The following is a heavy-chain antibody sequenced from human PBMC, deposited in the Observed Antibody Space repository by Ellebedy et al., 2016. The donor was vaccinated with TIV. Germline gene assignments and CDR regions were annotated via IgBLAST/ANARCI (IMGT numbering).Heavy chain of an antibody. CDR3: ARVGEVAATPCSY. Sequence: GESLKISCKGSRYSFTSYWIGWVRQMPGKGLEWMGIIYPGDSDTRYSPSFQGQVTISADKSISTAYLQWSSLKASDTAMYYCARVGEVAATPCSYWGQGTLVTVSS. D-gene: IGHD2-15*01. CDR2: IYPGDSDT. CDR1: RYSFTSYW. J-gene: IGHJ4*02. V-gene: IGHV5-51*01.